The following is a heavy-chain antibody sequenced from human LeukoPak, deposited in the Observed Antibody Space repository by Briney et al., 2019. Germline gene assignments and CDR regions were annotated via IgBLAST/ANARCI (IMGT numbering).Heavy chain of an antibody. Sequence: GGSLRLSCAASGFTSSSYAMSWVRQAPGKGLEGVSSIFAGGGEIHYADSVRGRFTISRDNSKSTLSLQMNSLRAEDTAIYYCATYRQVLLPFESWGQGTLVTVSS. CDR1: GFTSSSYA. D-gene: IGHD2-8*02. J-gene: IGHJ4*02. CDR2: IFAGGGEI. CDR3: ATYRQVLLPFES. V-gene: IGHV3-23*01.